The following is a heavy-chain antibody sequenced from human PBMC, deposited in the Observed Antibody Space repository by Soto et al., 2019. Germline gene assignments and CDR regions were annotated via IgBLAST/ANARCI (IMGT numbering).Heavy chain of an antibody. V-gene: IGHV3-33*01. CDR1: GFTFSSYG. CDR3: ARGQGRWNWFDP. Sequence: QVQLVESGGGVVQPGRSLRLSCAASGFTFSSYGMHWVRQAPGKGLEWVAVIWYDGSNKYYADSVKGRFTISRDNSKNTLYLQMNSLRAEDTAVYYCARGQGRWNWFDPWGQGTLVTVSS. J-gene: IGHJ5*02. CDR2: IWYDGSNK.